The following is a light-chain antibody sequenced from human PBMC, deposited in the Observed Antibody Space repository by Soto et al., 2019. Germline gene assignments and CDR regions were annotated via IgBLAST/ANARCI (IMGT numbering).Light chain of an antibody. CDR2: EVS. V-gene: IGLV2-14*01. Sequence: QSALTQPASVSGSPGQSITISCTGSSSDVGNYNYVSWYQQHPGKAPKLMIYEVSNRPSGVSNRFSGSKSGNTASLTISGLQAEDEDDYYCSSYTTSATLLFGGGTKLTVL. J-gene: IGLJ2*01. CDR3: SSYTTSATLL. CDR1: SSDVGNYNY.